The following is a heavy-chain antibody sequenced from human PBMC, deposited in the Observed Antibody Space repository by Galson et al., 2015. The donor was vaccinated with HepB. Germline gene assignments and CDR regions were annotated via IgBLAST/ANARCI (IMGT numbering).Heavy chain of an antibody. CDR3: AKTPGRDMVVVVGAEEAPYFDY. D-gene: IGHD2-15*01. CDR1: GFTFSSYA. Sequence: FLRLSCAASGFTFSSYAMSWVRQAPGKELEWVSAISGSGGSTYYADSVKGRFTISRDNSKNTLYLQMNSLRAEDTAVYYCAKTPGRDMVVVVGAEEAPYFDYWGQGTLVTVSS. CDR2: ISGSGGST. J-gene: IGHJ4*02. V-gene: IGHV3-23*01.